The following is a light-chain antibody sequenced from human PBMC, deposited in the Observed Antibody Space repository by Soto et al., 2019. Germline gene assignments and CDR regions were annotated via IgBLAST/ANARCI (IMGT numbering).Light chain of an antibody. J-gene: IGLJ1*01. CDR2: EVS. CDR1: SSDIGVYNY. CDR3: SSYGGSNNFV. Sequence: QSALTQPPSASGSPGPSVTVSCTGTSSDIGVYNYVSWYQHHPGKAPKLMIYEVSKRPSGVPDRFSGSKSGNTASLTVSGLQAEDEADYYCSSYGGSNNFVFGTGTKLTVL. V-gene: IGLV2-8*01.